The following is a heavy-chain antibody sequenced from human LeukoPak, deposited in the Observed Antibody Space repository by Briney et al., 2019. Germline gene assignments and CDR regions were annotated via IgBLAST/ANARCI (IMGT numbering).Heavy chain of an antibody. V-gene: IGHV4-61*02. CDR2: IYTSGST. D-gene: IGHD3-22*01. CDR3: ARASYSYDINGWVPFDP. Sequence: TSETLSLTCTVSGNSISSGDNYWSWIRQPAGKGLEWIGRIYTSGSTNYNPSLKSRVTISGDTSKNQFSLRLSSVTAADTAVYYCARASYSYDINGWVPFDPWGQGTLVTVSS. CDR1: GNSISSGDNY. J-gene: IGHJ5*02.